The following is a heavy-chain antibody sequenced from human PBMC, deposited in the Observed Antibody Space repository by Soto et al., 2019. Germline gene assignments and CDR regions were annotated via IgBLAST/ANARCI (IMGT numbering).Heavy chain of an antibody. Sequence: SETLSLTCTVSGGSISSGGYYWSWIRQHPGKGLEWIGYIYYSGSAYYNPSLKSRVTISVDTSKNQFSLRLSSVTAADTAVYYCARDKITGLFDYWGQGTLVTVSS. CDR1: GGSISSGGYY. V-gene: IGHV4-31*03. D-gene: IGHD2-8*02. CDR3: ARDKITGLFDY. J-gene: IGHJ4*02. CDR2: IYYSGSA.